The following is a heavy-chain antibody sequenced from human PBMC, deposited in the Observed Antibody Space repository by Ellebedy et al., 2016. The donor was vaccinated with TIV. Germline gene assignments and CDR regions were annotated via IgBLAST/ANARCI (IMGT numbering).Heavy chain of an antibody. D-gene: IGHD3-9*01. Sequence: GESLKISXAASGFTFSSYSMNWVRQAPGKGLEWVSSISSSSSYIYYADSVKGRFTISRDNAKNSLYLQMNSLRAEDTAVYYCARDIRLVTNWPNDAFDIWGQGTMVTVSS. J-gene: IGHJ3*02. V-gene: IGHV3-21*01. CDR1: GFTFSSYS. CDR2: ISSSSSYI. CDR3: ARDIRLVTNWPNDAFDI.